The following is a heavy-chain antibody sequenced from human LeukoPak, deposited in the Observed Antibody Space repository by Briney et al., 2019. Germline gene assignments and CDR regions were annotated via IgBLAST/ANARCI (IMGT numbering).Heavy chain of an antibody. Sequence: IPSETLSLTCTVSGGSISSYYWSGGRQPPGKGLEWGGYIYYSGSTNYNPSLKSRVTISVDTSKTQFSLKLSSVPAADTALYYCARDRGIMLTFGGVVAKGAHYWGQGTLVTVSS. V-gene: IGHV4-59*12. CDR1: GGSISSYY. J-gene: IGHJ4*02. CDR2: IYYSGST. CDR3: ARDRGIMLTFGGVVAKGAHY. D-gene: IGHD3-16*02.